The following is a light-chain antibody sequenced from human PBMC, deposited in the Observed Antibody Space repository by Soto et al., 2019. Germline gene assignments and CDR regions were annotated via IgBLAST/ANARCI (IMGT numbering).Light chain of an antibody. J-gene: IGKJ1*01. CDR2: GAS. CDR1: QSVNSNY. V-gene: IGKV3-20*01. CDR3: QQYDTSRT. Sequence: EIVLMQSPGTLSLSPGERATLSCRASQSVNSNYLAWYQQKPGQAPRLLIYGASTRATGIPDRFSGSGSGTDFTLTISRLEPEDFAVYYCQQYDTSRTFGQGTKVDIK.